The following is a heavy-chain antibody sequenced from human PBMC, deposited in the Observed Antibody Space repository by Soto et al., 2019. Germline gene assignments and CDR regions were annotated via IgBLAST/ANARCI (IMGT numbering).Heavy chain of an antibody. J-gene: IGHJ4*01. CDR3: VKQEHGLDGVAFDY. Sequence: GGSLRLSCSASGFTFSESTIYWVRQVPGKGLEAISAVSTSGRSTYYADSVKDRFRISRDNSKNTIYLQMGSLRPEDTARYYCVKQEHGLDGVAFDYWGRGTPVTVSS. CDR2: VSTSGRST. V-gene: IGHV3-64D*06. CDR1: GFTFSEST. D-gene: IGHD2-15*01.